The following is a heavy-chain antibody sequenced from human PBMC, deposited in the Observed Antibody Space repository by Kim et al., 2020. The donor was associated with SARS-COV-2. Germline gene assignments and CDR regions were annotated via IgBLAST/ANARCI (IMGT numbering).Heavy chain of an antibody. CDR1: GFTFSSYE. J-gene: IGHJ4*02. D-gene: IGHD2-21*01. V-gene: IGHV3-48*03. CDR3: ARDHRVIPDYFDY. CDR2: ISSSGNTI. Sequence: GGSLRLSCAASGFTFSSYEMNWVRQAPGKGLEWLSYISSSGNTIYYADSVKGRFTISRDNAKNSLFLQMNSLRAEDTAVYYCARDHRVIPDYFDYWGQGTLVTVSS.